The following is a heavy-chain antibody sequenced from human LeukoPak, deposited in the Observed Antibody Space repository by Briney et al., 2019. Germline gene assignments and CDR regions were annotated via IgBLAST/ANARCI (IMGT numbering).Heavy chain of an antibody. CDR1: GFTFSHYA. Sequence: GGSLRLSCAASGFTFSHYAMSWVRQAPGKGLEWVSTINGAGDNTYYAETVKGRFTISRDNSKNALYLQMHSLRAEDTAIYYCAKVSVCYGCYLDYWGQGTLVTVS. J-gene: IGHJ4*02. CDR3: AKVSVCYGCYLDY. V-gene: IGHV3-23*01. CDR2: INGAGDNT. D-gene: IGHD3-16*01.